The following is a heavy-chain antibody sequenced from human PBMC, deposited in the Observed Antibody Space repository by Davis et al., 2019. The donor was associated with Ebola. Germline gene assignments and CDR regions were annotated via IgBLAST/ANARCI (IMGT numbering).Heavy chain of an antibody. CDR2: IYTVGTT. CDR1: GGSISSYY. Sequence: MPSETLSLTCTVSGGSISSYYWSWIRQPRGKGLEWIGYIYTVGTTNINPSLKSRVTISLDTSMNQSSLKLSSVTAADTAVYYCARVATYGMDVWGKGTTVTVSS. CDR3: ARVATYGMDV. J-gene: IGHJ6*04. V-gene: IGHV4-59*01.